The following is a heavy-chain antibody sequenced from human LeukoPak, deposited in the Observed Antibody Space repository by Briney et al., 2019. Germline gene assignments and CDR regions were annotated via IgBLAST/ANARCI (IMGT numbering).Heavy chain of an antibody. CDR1: GFTFSSYW. Sequence: GGSLTLSCAASGFTFSSYWMHWVRQAPGKGLVWVSRINSDGSSTSYADSVKGRFTISRDNAKNTLYPQMNSLRAEDTAVYYCARGVTMATISPYVYWGQGTLVTVSS. D-gene: IGHD5-24*01. J-gene: IGHJ4*02. V-gene: IGHV3-74*01. CDR3: ARGVTMATISPYVY. CDR2: INSDGSST.